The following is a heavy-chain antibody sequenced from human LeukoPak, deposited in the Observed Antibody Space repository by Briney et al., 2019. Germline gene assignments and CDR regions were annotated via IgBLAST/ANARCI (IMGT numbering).Heavy chain of an antibody. CDR3: AKGPFYYYDSSGVDAFDI. D-gene: IGHD3-22*01. J-gene: IGHJ3*02. CDR1: GFTFSGSA. V-gene: IGHV3-30*02. Sequence: GGSLRLSCAASGFTFSGSAMHWVRQAPGKGLEWVAFIRYDGSNKYYADSVKGRFTISRDNSKNTLYLQMNSLRAEDTAVYYCAKGPFYYYDSSGVDAFDIWGQGTMVTVSS. CDR2: IRYDGSNK.